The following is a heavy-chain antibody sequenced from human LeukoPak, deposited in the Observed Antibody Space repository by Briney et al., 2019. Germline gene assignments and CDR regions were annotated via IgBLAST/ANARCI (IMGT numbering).Heavy chain of an antibody. J-gene: IGHJ4*02. CDR2: INPDTGGA. D-gene: IGHD5-18*01. CDR1: RYTFTSYY. V-gene: IGHV1-2*02. Sequence: ASVKVSCKASRYTFTSYYIHWVRQAPGQGLEWVGLINPDTGGAKYAQKFQGRVTMTRDTSISTAYMELSRLTSDDTAVYFCARGEELWFDYWGQGTLVTVSS. CDR3: ARGEELWFDY.